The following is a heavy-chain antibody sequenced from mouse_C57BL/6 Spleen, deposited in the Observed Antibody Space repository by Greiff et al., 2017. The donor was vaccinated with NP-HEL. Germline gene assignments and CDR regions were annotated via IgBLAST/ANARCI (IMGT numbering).Heavy chain of an antibody. CDR1: GSTFPGYG. D-gene: IGHD2-2*01. CDR2: INPSKGGT. CDR3: ARDGYDGAWFAY. Sequence: VQLQQPGTELVKPGASVKLSCKASGSTFPGYGCPWGRQRPGKGLSGIGNINPSKGGTNYNEKFKSKATLTVDKSSSTAYMQLSSLTSEDSAVYYCARDGYDGAWFAYWGQGTLVTVSA. J-gene: IGHJ3*01. V-gene: IGHV1-53*01.